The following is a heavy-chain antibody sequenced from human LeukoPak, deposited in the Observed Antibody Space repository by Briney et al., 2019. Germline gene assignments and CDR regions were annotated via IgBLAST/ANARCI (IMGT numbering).Heavy chain of an antibody. V-gene: IGHV1-18*01. Sequence: ASVNVSFKASGYIFTQYGISWVRQAPGQGLEGMASISTYTGDTNNAQNFQGRVTMTTDTFTSTAYRELRGLRSDDTAVYYCARRTGYNYYYMDVWGQGTTVTVSS. D-gene: IGHD3/OR15-3a*01. CDR1: GYIFTQYG. CDR3: ARRTGYNYYYMDV. J-gene: IGHJ6*03. CDR2: ISTYTGDT.